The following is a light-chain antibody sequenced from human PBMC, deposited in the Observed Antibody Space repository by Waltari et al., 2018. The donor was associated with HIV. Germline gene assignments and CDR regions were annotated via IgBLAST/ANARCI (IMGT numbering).Light chain of an antibody. Sequence: VVMTQSPAALSVSPGERATLPCRASQSVGSNVAWYHQRPGQPVRLLIHGAITRATGVPGRLSGSGSGTDFTLSIDGLQSDDFGLYYCQQYHDWPTFGQGTKVDI. J-gene: IGKJ1*01. CDR2: GAI. V-gene: IGKV3-15*01. CDR1: QSVGSN. CDR3: QQYHDWPT.